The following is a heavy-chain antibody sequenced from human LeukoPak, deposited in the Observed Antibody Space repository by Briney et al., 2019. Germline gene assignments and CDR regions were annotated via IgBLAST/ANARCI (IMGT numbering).Heavy chain of an antibody. CDR1: IDSTRGNY. Sequence: PSETLSLTCAVSIDSTRGNYWSWVRQSPGKGLEWIGEVHRSGRTNYMPSLKSRVTISIDNSKDQIPLDLASVTAADTAVYYCATEILGVPTPGAYWGQGTLVTVSS. D-gene: IGHD2-8*02. J-gene: IGHJ4*02. V-gene: IGHV4-4*02. CDR2: VHRSGRT. CDR3: ATEILGVPTPGAY.